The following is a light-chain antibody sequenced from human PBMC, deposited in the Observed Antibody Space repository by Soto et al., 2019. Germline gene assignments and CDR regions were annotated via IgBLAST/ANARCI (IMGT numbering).Light chain of an antibody. CDR2: DAS. J-gene: IGKJ4*01. V-gene: IGKV1-13*02. CDR3: QQFNSYPLT. CDR1: QGITSS. Sequence: AIQLTQSPSSLSASVGDRVTISCRASQGITSSLAWYQQKPGKAPKLLIYDASSLERGVPSRFSGSGSVTDFTLTISSLQPEDSATYYCQQFNSYPLTFGGGTKVEIK.